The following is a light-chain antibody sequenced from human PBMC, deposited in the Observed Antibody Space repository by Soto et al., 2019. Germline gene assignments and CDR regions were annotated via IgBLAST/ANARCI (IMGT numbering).Light chain of an antibody. Sequence: DLQMTQSPSPLSASVGDRVTITCRASESISTHLNWYQQKSGGAPQLLIQAASTLQTGVPSRFSGSGSGTDFTLTISSLQPEDFATYHCQQSYSVPITFGQGTRLEIK. CDR2: AAS. V-gene: IGKV1-39*01. CDR3: QQSYSVPIT. J-gene: IGKJ5*01. CDR1: ESISTH.